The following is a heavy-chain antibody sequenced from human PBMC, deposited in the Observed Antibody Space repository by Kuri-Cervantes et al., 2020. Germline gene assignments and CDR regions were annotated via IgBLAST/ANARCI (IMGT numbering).Heavy chain of an antibody. V-gene: IGHV4-39*01. CDR2: IYYSGST. Sequence: SETLSLTCTVSGGSISSSSYYWGWIRQPPGKGLEWIGSIYYSGSTYYNPPLKSRVTISVDTSKNQFSLKLSSVTAADTAVYYCAHELRGLNNWFDPWGQGTLVTVSS. CDR1: GGSISSSSYY. J-gene: IGHJ5*02. CDR3: AHELRGLNNWFDP. D-gene: IGHD4-17*01.